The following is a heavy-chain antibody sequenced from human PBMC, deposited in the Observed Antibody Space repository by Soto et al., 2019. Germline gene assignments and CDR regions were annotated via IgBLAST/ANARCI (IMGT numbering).Heavy chain of an antibody. V-gene: IGHV1-69*13. J-gene: IGHJ4*02. CDR1: GGTFSSYA. CDR3: ARESLKYYYDSSGSGGSIYYFDY. CDR2: IIPIFGTA. Sequence: ASVKVSCKASGGTFSSYAISWVRQAPGQGLEWMGGIIPIFGTANYAQKFQGRVTITADESTSTAYMELSSLRSEDTAVYYCARESLKYYYDSSGSGGSIYYFDYWGQGTLVTVSS. D-gene: IGHD3-22*01.